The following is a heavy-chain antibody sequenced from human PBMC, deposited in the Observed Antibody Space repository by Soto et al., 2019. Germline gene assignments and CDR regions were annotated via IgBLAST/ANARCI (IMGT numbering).Heavy chain of an antibody. CDR2: IYSGGST. V-gene: IGHV3-53*01. D-gene: IGHD3-22*01. Sequence: EVQLVESGGGLIQPGGSLRLSCAASGFTFSSNDMNWVRQAPGKGLEWVSLIYSGGSTYYADSVKGRFTISRDNSKKTLYLPMSSLRAEDTAVYYCATRPLLPGAPWGQGTMVTVSS. J-gene: IGHJ3*01. CDR1: GFTFSSND. CDR3: ATRPLLPGAP.